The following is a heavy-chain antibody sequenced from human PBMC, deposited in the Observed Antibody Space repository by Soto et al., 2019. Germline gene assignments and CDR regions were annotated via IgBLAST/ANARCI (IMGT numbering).Heavy chain of an antibody. CDR2: INPNSGGT. V-gene: IGHV1-2*04. CDR1: GYTFTGYY. D-gene: IGHD3-22*01. J-gene: IGHJ6*02. Sequence: QVQLVQSGAEVKKPGASVKVSCKASGYTFTGYYMHWVRQAPGQGLEWMGWINPNSGGTNYAQRSQGWVTMTRETSIRTAYMELSRLRSDDTAVYYCARGGDNYYDSSGYYSGYGMDVWGQGTTVTVSS. CDR3: ARGGDNYYDSSGYYSGYGMDV.